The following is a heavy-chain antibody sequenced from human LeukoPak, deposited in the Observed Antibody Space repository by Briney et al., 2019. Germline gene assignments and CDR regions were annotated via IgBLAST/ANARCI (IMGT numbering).Heavy chain of an antibody. CDR2: IYYSGST. V-gene: IGHV4-59*01. J-gene: IGHJ6*02. CDR3: ARGGVMDV. CDR1: GGSIGSYY. D-gene: IGHD2-8*01. Sequence: SETLSLTCTVSGGSIGSYYWSWIRQPPGKGLEWIGYIYYSGSTNYNPSLKSRVTISVDTSKNQFSLKLSPVTAADTAVYYCARGGVMDVWGQGTTVTVSS.